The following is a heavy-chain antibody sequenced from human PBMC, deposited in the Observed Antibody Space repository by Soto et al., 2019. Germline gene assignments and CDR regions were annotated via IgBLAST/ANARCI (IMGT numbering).Heavy chain of an antibody. CDR2: IIEHGSKK. V-gene: IGHV3-7*01. CDR1: GFTFSSYY. Sequence: GGSLRLSCAASGFTFSSYYMSWVRQAPGKGLEWVANIIEHGSKKYYADSVKGRFTISRDTFKNTLFLQMNSLSADDTAVYDCVSGHALDYWGQGTPVTVSS. CDR3: VSGHALDY. J-gene: IGHJ4*02.